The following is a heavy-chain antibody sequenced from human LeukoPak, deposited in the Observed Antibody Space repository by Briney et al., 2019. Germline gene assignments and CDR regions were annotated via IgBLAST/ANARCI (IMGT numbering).Heavy chain of an antibody. Sequence: GGSLRLSCAASGFTFSRYAMSWVRQAPGKGLEWVSAISGSGGSTYYADSVKGRFTISRDNSKNTLYLQMNSLRAEDTAVYYCARDSGVRGIISYGAFDIWGQGTMVTVSS. V-gene: IGHV3-23*01. CDR1: GFTFSRYA. D-gene: IGHD3-10*01. J-gene: IGHJ3*02. CDR3: ARDSGVRGIISYGAFDI. CDR2: ISGSGGST.